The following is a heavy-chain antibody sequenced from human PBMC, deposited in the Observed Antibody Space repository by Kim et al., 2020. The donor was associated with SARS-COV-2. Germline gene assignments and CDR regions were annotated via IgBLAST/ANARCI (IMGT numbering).Heavy chain of an antibody. CDR1: GGSFSGYY. V-gene: IGHV4-34*01. Sequence: SETLSLTCAVYGGSFSGYYWSWIRQPPGKGLEWIGEINHSGSTNYNPSLKSRVTISVDTSKNQCSLKLSSVTAADPAVYYCARGRLGITMVRGVIPPRGMDVWGQGTTLTVS. J-gene: IGHJ6*02. CDR2: INHSGST. D-gene: IGHD3-10*01. CDR3: ARGRLGITMVRGVIPPRGMDV.